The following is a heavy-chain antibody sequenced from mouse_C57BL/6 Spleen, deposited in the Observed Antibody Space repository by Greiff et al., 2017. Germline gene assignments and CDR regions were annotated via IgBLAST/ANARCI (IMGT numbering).Heavy chain of an antibody. Sequence: QVQLQQPGAELVKPGASVKMSCKASGYTFTSYWITWVKQRPGQGLEWIGDIYPGIGSTNYNEKFKSKATLTVDTSTSTAYMQLSSLTSEDSAVYYCARKGKNAWFAYWGQGTLVTVSA. CDR2: IYPGIGST. CDR1: GYTFTSYW. J-gene: IGHJ3*01. V-gene: IGHV1-55*01. CDR3: ARKGKNAWFAY.